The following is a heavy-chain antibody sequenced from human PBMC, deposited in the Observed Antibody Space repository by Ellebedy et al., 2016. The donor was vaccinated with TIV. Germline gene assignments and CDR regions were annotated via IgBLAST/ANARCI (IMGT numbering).Heavy chain of an antibody. CDR2: MNPNSGNT. V-gene: IGHV1-8*01. Sequence: ASVKVSCXASGYTFTSYDINWVRQATGQGLEWMGWMNPNSGNTGYAKKFQGRVTMTRNTSISTAYMELSSLRSEDTAVYYCARADWNDADFDYWGQGTLVTVSS. CDR3: ARADWNDADFDY. CDR1: GYTFTSYD. D-gene: IGHD1-1*01. J-gene: IGHJ4*02.